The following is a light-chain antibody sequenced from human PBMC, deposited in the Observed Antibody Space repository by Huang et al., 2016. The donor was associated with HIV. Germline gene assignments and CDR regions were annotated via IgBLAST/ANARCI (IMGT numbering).Light chain of an antibody. J-gene: IGKJ4*01. Sequence: EIVMTQSPGTLSLSPGERATLSCRASQSVTSSLVWYQQRPGQAPRLLIYDKSRRNSGIPDRFRGSRSGTDFTLSISRLEPEDFAVYDCQQSRPFGGGTKVEIK. CDR2: DKS. CDR3: QQSRP. V-gene: IGKV3-20*01. CDR1: QSVTSS.